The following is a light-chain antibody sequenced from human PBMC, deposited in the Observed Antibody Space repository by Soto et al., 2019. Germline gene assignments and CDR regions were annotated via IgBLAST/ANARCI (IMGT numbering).Light chain of an antibody. CDR2: RDN. CDR1: ISNIATNY. Sequence: QSVMTQPPSVSGTPGQRVTISCSGGISNIATNYVHWFQQLPGTAPKVLSNRDNQRPSGVPDLFSGSKSGTSASLAISGLRSEDEDEYYCAAWDDTVRSYVFGTGTKVTVL. CDR3: AAWDDTVRSYV. J-gene: IGLJ1*01. V-gene: IGLV1-47*01.